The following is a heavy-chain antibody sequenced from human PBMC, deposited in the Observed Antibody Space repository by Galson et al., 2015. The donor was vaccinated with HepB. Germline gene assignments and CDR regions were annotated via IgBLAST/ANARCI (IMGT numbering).Heavy chain of an antibody. V-gene: IGHV3-74*01. J-gene: IGHJ4*02. CDR3: ARAPRSYDSSDYYAY. CDR2: INSDGSST. D-gene: IGHD3-22*01. Sequence: SLRLSCAASGFTFSTYWMHWVRQAPGKGLVWVSRINSDGSSTSYADSVKGRVTISRDNAKNTLYLQMDSLRAEDTAVYYCARAPRSYDSSDYYAYWGQGTLVTVSS. CDR1: GFTFSTYW.